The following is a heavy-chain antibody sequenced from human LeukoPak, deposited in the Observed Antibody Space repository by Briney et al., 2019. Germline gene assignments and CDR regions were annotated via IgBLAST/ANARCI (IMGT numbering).Heavy chain of an antibody. D-gene: IGHD3-16*01. Sequence: GGSLRLSCAASGFTFSSYWMSWVRQAPGKGLEWVANIKQDGSEKYYVDSVKGRFTISRDNAKNSLYPQMNSLRAEDTAVYYCARDWGFGEFDYWGQGTLVTVSS. CDR2: IKQDGSEK. J-gene: IGHJ4*02. CDR1: GFTFSSYW. CDR3: ARDWGFGEFDY. V-gene: IGHV3-7*01.